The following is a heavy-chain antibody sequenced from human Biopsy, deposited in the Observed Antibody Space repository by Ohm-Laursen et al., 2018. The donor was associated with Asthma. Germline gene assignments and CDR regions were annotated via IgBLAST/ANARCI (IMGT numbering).Heavy chain of an antibody. J-gene: IGHJ6*02. D-gene: IGHD3-10*01. CDR2: ISVYNGNT. Sequence: VKVSCKASGYTFNSAGITWVRQAPGQGLEWMGWISVYNGNTKVAQKLQGRVTMITDTSTSTAYMELRSLRSDDTAVYFCARAVDYSHYYGIDVWGQGTTVTVS. CDR3: ARAVDYSHYYGIDV. V-gene: IGHV1-18*01. CDR1: GYTFNSAG.